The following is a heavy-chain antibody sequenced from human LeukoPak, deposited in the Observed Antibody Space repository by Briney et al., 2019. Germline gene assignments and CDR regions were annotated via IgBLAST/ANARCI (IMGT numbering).Heavy chain of an antibody. J-gene: IGHJ4*02. CDR1: GYTFTSYY. CDR2: INPSGGST. Sequence: ASVKVSCKASGYTFTSYYMHWVRQAPGQGLEWMGIINPSGGSTSYAQKFQGRVTMTRDTSTSTVYMELSSLRSEDTAVYYCARDLMEVVPAAIGNYWGQGTLVTVSS. CDR3: ARDLMEVVPAAIGNY. D-gene: IGHD2-2*02. V-gene: IGHV1-46*01.